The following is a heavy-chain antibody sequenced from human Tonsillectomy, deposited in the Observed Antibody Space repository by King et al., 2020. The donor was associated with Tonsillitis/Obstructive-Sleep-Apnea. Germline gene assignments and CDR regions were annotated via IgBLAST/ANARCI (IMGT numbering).Heavy chain of an antibody. V-gene: IGHV3-33*01. CDR3: AREGVVPAVLDV. Sequence: VQLVESGGGVVQPGRSLRLSCATSGFTFSSYGMHWVRQAPGKGLEWVALIWYDGTNKYYADSVKGRFTISRDNSKNTLYLQMNSLRAEDTAVYYCAREGVVPAVLDVWGQGTTVTVSS. D-gene: IGHD2-2*01. J-gene: IGHJ6*02. CDR2: IWYDGTNK. CDR1: GFTFSSYG.